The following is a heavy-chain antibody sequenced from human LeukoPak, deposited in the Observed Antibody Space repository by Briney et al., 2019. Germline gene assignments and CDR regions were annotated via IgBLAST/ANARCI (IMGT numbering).Heavy chain of an antibody. Sequence: ASVKVSCKASGFTFTSSAVQWVRQARGQRPEWIGWIVVGSGNTNYAQKFQERVTITRDMSTSTAYMELSSLRSEDTAAYYCAAEPDILTGSVLDYWGQGTLVTVSS. CDR2: IVVGSGNT. CDR1: GFTFTSSA. D-gene: IGHD3-9*01. J-gene: IGHJ4*02. CDR3: AAEPDILTGSVLDY. V-gene: IGHV1-58*01.